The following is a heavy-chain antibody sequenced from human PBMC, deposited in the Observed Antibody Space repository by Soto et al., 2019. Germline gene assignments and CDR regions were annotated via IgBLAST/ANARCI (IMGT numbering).Heavy chain of an antibody. V-gene: IGHV3-7*01. CDR1: GLSISSYW. J-gene: IGHJ5*02. CDR2: IKQDGSEK. CDR3: ARILGS. D-gene: IGHD7-27*01. Sequence: EVLLVESGGGLAQPGGSLRLSCEVSGLSISSYWMNWVRQAPGKGLEWVANIKQDGSEKHYVDSVEGRFSISRDNDKNSLYLQMNNLRADDPAVYYCARILGSWGQGTLVTVSS.